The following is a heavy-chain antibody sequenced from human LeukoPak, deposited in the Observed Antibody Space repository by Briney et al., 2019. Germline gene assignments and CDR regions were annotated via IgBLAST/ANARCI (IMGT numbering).Heavy chain of an antibody. CDR1: GYTFTSYG. V-gene: IGHV1-18*01. D-gene: IGHD6-13*01. CDR3: ARSTRGGSSWYGDY. J-gene: IGHJ4*02. CDR2: ISAYNGNT. Sequence: GASVKVSRKASGYTFTSYGISWVRQAPGQGLEWMGWISAYNGNTNYAQKLQGRVTMTTDTSTSTAYMERRSLRSDDTAVYYCARSTRGGSSWYGDYWGQGTLVTVSS.